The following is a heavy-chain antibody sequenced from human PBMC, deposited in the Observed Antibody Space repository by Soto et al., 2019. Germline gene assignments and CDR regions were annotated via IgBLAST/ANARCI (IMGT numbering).Heavy chain of an antibody. J-gene: IGHJ6*02. D-gene: IGHD6-6*01. CDR2: ISYDGSNK. CDR3: ARESSLVGYYYGTDV. CDR1: GFTFSRHA. V-gene: IGHV3-30-3*01. Sequence: HPGVSLRLSCAASGFTFSRHAMHWVRQAPGKGLEWVAVISYDGSNKYYADSVKGRFTISRDNSKNTLYLQMNSLRAEDTAVYYCARESSLVGYYYGTDVWGQGTTVTVSS.